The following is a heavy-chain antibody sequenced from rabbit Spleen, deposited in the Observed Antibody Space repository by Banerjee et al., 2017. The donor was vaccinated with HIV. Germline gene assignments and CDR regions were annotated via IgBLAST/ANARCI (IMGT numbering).Heavy chain of an antibody. D-gene: IGHD1-1*01. V-gene: IGHV1S45*01. CDR1: GWYFNYHVM. J-gene: IGHJ3*01. Sequence: QEQLVESGGGLVQPGGSLTLTCTASGWYFNYHVMCWVRQTPGKGLEWIACIDTGFIARTYYATWAKGRFTISKISSTTVTLQMTSLTAADTATYFCARGISYIKTQLDLWGQGTLVTVS. CDR3: ARGISYIKTQLDL. CDR2: IDTGFIART.